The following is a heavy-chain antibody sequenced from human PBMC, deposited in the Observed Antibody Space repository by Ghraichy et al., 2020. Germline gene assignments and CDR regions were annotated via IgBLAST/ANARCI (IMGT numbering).Heavy chain of an antibody. D-gene: IGHD3-3*01. Sequence: SVKVSCKASGGTFSSYAISWVRQAPGQGLEWMGGIIPIFGTANYAQKFQGRVTITADESTSTAYMELSSLRSEDTAVYYCARAYYDFWSGYEPYRKIAYYYYYGMDVWGQGTTVTVSS. CDR1: GGTFSSYA. CDR2: IIPIFGTA. V-gene: IGHV1-69*13. J-gene: IGHJ6*02. CDR3: ARAYYDFWSGYEPYRKIAYYYYYGMDV.